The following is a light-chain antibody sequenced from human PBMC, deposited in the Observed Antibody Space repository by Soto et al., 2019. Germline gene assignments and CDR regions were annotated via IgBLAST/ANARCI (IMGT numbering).Light chain of an antibody. CDR3: CSYAGSYILAV. J-gene: IGLJ3*02. CDR1: SSDVGGYDF. V-gene: IGLV2-11*01. Sequence: QSVLTQPRSVSGSPGQSVTISCTGTSSDVGGYDFVSWYQQHPSKAPKLMIYDVTKRPSGVPDRFSGSKSGNSASLTISGLQAEDEADYYCCSYAGSYILAVFGGGTKLTVL. CDR2: DVT.